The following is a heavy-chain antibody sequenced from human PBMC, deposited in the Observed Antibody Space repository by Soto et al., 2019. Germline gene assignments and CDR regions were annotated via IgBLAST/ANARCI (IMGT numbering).Heavy chain of an antibody. V-gene: IGHV6-1*01. Sequence: SQTRSLTGGISGDGVSSNSSSWNWIRQSPSRGLEWLGRTYYRSKWYNDYAGSVKSRITIDPDTSKNQFSLQLNSVPPEDTAVYYCARAGSGYGGRYYSSVMDVWGQGTKVPVSS. D-gene: IGHD6-13*01. J-gene: IGHJ6*02. CDR3: ARAGSGYGGRYYSSVMDV. CDR2: TYYRSKWYN. CDR1: GDGVSSNSSS.